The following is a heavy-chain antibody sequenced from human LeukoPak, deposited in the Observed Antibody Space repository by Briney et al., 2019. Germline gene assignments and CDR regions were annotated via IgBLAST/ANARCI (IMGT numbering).Heavy chain of an antibody. V-gene: IGHV3-23*01. Sequence: GGSLRLSCAASGFTFSAYAMNWVRQAPGKGLEWVSSIIGRGSSAFYADSVKGRFTISRDNSKNTLYLQMNSLTAADTAVYYCAKPSGNVVAVPMDVWGQGTTVIVSS. D-gene: IGHD2-21*01. CDR2: IIGRGSSA. CDR1: GFTFSAYA. CDR3: AKPSGNVVAVPMDV. J-gene: IGHJ6*02.